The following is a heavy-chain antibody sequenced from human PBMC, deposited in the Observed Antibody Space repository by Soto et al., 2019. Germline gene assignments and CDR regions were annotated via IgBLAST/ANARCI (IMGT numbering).Heavy chain of an antibody. D-gene: IGHD4-17*01. J-gene: IGHJ5*02. CDR3: ARERADYGGNQNWFDP. Sequence: SETLSLTCTVSGGPISSGGYYWSWIRQHPGKGLEWIGYIYYSGSTYYNPSLKSRVTTSVDTSKNQYSLKLSSVTAADTAVYYGARERADYGGNQNWFDPWGQGTLVTVSS. V-gene: IGHV4-31*03. CDR1: GGPISSGGYY. CDR2: IYYSGST.